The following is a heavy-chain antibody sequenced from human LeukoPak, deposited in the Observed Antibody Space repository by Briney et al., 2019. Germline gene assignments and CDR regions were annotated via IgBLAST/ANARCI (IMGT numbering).Heavy chain of an antibody. Sequence: ASVKVSCKAAGYTFTRFGISWVRQAPGQGLEWMGCISANSGQTYYAQKLQGRVTMTTDTSTSTAYMELRSLRSDDTAIYYCARDFYHGHCGGGYCYVLDSWGQGTLVTVSS. V-gene: IGHV1-18*01. D-gene: IGHD2-15*01. CDR1: GYTFTRFG. CDR3: ARDFYHGHCGGGYCYVLDS. J-gene: IGHJ4*02. CDR2: ISANSGQT.